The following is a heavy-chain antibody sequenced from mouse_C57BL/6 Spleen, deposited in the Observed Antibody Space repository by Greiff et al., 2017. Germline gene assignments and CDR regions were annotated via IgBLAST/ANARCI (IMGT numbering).Heavy chain of an antibody. D-gene: IGHD1-1*01. CDR3: ARDTTVVATYYYAMDY. Sequence: QVQLQQSGAELVKPGASVKISCKASGYAFSSYWMNWVKQRPGKGLEWIGQIYPGDGDTNYNGKFKGKATLTADKSSSTAYMQLSSLTSEDSAAYFCARDTTVVATYYYAMDYWGQGTSVTVSS. CDR2: IYPGDGDT. J-gene: IGHJ4*01. V-gene: IGHV1-80*01. CDR1: GYAFSSYW.